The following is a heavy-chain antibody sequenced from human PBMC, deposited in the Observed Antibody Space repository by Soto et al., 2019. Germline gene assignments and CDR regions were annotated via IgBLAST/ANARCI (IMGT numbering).Heavy chain of an antibody. V-gene: IGHV3-21*01. D-gene: IGHD1-20*01. J-gene: IGHJ2*01. CDR1: GFTFSSYS. Sequence: EVQLVESGGGLVKPGGSLRLSCAASGFTFSSYSMNWVRQAPGKGLEWVSSISSSSSYIYYADSVKGRFTISRDNAKNSLYLQMNSLRAEDTAVYYCAREIRITPDWYFDLWGRGTLVTVSS. CDR3: AREIRITPDWYFDL. CDR2: ISSSSSYI.